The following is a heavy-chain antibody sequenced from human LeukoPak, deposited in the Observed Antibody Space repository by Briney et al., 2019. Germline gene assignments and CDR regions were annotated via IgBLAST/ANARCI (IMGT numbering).Heavy chain of an antibody. Sequence: KPSETLSLTCTVSGGSISSYYWSWIRQPPGKGLEWIGYIYYSGSTNYNPSLKSRVTISVDPSKNQFSLKLSSVTAADTAVYYCARNYDSSGYYYVGYWGQGTLVTVSS. CDR1: GGSISSYY. CDR3: ARNYDSSGYYYVGY. CDR2: IYYSGST. V-gene: IGHV4-59*01. J-gene: IGHJ4*02. D-gene: IGHD3-22*01.